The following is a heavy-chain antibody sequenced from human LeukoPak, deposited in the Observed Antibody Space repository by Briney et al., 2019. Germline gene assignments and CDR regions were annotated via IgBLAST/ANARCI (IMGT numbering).Heavy chain of an antibody. J-gene: IGHJ6*02. V-gene: IGHV1-3*01. Sequence: ASVEVSCKASGYTFTSYAMHWVRQAPGQRLEWMGWINAGNGNTKYSQKFQGRVTITRDTSASTAYMELSSLRSEDTAVYYCAKDKGGYQLLANYYGMDVWGQGTTVTVSS. CDR2: INAGNGNT. CDR3: AKDKGGYQLLANYYGMDV. D-gene: IGHD2-2*01. CDR1: GYTFTSYA.